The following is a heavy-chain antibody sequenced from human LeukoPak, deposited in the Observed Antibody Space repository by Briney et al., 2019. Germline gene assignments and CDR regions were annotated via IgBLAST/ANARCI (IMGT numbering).Heavy chain of an antibody. V-gene: IGHV4-39*01. J-gene: IGHJ4*01. CDR3: ARNNSVVRGALDY. CDR2: VFYSGSP. Sequence: PSETLSLTCSVSGGSMSTNSYYWGWIRRPPGKGLEWIGRVFYSGSPYYNPSLKSRLTISVDTSKNQFSLRLTSVTAADTAVYYCARNNSVVRGALDYWGQGILVTVSS. CDR1: GGSMSTNSYY. D-gene: IGHD3-10*01.